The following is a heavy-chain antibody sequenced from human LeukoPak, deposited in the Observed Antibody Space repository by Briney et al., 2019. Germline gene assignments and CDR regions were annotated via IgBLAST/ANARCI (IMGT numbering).Heavy chain of an antibody. V-gene: IGHV1-8*01. CDR2: MNPNSGNT. J-gene: IGHJ4*02. CDR3: ARGPPPSTTYYDFWSGYYYSYFDC. CDR1: GYTFTSYD. Sequence: GASVKVSCKASGYTFTSYDINWVRQATGQGLEWMGWMNPNSGNTGYAQKFQGRVTMTRNTSISTAYMELSSLRSEDTAVYYCARGPPPSTTYYDFWSGYYYSYFDCWGQGTLVTVSS. D-gene: IGHD3-3*01.